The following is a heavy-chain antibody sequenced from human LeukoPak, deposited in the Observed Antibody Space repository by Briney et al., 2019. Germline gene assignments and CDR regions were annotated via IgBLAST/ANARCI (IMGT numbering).Heavy chain of an antibody. Sequence: SETLSLTCIVSGGSISSGSHYWGWIRQPPGKGLEWTGSMHYSGITYYNPSLRSRVTISVDTSKNQFSLKLSSVTAADTAVYYCARLGGYYDSSEDWGQGTLVTVSS. CDR3: ARLGGYYDSSED. J-gene: IGHJ4*02. CDR2: MHYSGIT. V-gene: IGHV4-39*01. CDR1: GGSISSGSHY. D-gene: IGHD3-22*01.